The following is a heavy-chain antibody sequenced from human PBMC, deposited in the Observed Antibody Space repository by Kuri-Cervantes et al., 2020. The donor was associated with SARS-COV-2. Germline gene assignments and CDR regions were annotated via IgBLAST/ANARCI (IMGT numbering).Heavy chain of an antibody. Sequence: GESLKISCAASGFTFSSYAMSWVRQAPGKGLEWVSAISGSGGSTYYADSVKGRFTISRDNSKNTLYLQMNSLRAEDTAVYYCAKVGGIVVVPAAMGFLYWGQGTLVTVSS. J-gene: IGHJ4*02. CDR1: GFTFSSYA. CDR3: AKVGGIVVVPAAMGFLY. CDR2: ISGSGGST. D-gene: IGHD2-2*01. V-gene: IGHV3-23*01.